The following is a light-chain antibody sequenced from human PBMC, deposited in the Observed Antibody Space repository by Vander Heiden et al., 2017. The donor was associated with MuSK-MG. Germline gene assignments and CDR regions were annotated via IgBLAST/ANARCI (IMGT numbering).Light chain of an antibody. CDR2: AAS. CDR3: KQGYNTPPAT. V-gene: IGKV1-39*01. J-gene: IGKJ2*01. CDR1: QSISNF. Sequence: DIQMTQSPSSLSASVGDRVTITCRASQSISNFLNWYQQKTGKAPRLLIYAASTLQTGVPSRFRGSGSGTDFTRTISSLQPEDFATYYGKQGYNTPPATFGQGTKLEMK.